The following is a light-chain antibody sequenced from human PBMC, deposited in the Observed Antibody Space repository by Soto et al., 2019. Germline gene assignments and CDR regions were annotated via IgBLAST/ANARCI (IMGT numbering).Light chain of an antibody. CDR2: DAS. Sequence: DLQMTQSPSSLSASVGDRVTIICQASQDITNYLNWYQQKPGKPPKLLIYDASNLETGVPSRFSGSGSGTHFSFTISSLQPEDIATYYCQQFDNVPFTFGQGTRLEMK. V-gene: IGKV1-33*01. CDR3: QQFDNVPFT. J-gene: IGKJ5*01. CDR1: QDITNY.